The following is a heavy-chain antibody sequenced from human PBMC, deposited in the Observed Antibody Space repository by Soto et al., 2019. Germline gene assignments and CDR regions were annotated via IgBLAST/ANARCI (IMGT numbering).Heavy chain of an antibody. CDR1: GFTFSDYA. V-gene: IGHV3-30*18. CDR2: VSHDGRNT. D-gene: IGHD6-19*01. Sequence: VQLVESGGGVVQPGRSLRLSCAASGFTFSDYARHWVRQAPGKGLEWVAVVSHDGRNTHYADSVKGRFTISRDSSKKTVSLEMTSLRAEDTAVYYCAKGGRQWLVTSDFNYWGQGALVTVSS. CDR3: AKGGRQWLVTSDFNY. J-gene: IGHJ4*02.